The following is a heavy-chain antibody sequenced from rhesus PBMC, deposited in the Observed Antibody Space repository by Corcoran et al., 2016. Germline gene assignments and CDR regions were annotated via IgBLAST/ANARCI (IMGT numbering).Heavy chain of an antibody. Sequence: QVQLQESGPGLVKPSETLSLTCAVSGGSFSGSYWGWIRQPPGKGLEWFGYIRGSRGIHDYNPSLKSRFTSSPDTSKNQFSLNLRAVTAADTAVYYCVRLVVGITRDYGLDSWGQGVVVTVSS. D-gene: IGHD3-16*01. CDR1: GGSFSGSY. CDR2: IRGSRGIH. CDR3: VRLVVGITRDYGLDS. V-gene: IGHV4-165*01. J-gene: IGHJ6*01.